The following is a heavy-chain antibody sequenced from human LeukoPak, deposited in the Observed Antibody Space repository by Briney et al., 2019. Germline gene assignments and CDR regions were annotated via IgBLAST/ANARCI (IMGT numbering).Heavy chain of an antibody. J-gene: IGHJ4*02. CDR2: ISGSGGST. V-gene: IGHV3-23*01. CDR3: AKGPQPRITIFGVVILPLDY. D-gene: IGHD3-3*01. Sequence: GGSLRLSCAASGFTFSSYAMSWVRQAPGKGLEWVSAISGSGGSTYYADSVKGRFTISRDNSKNTLCLQMNSLRAEDTAVYYCAKGPQPRITIFGVVILPLDYWGQGTLVTVSS. CDR1: GFTFSSYA.